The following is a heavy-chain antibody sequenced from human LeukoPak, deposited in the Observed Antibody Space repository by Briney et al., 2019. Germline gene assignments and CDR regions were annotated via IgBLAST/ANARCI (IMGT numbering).Heavy chain of an antibody. V-gene: IGHV1-18*01. CDR3: ARESGYDFWNGDYGSGSYPDY. D-gene: IGHD3-3*01. CDR1: GYTFTSYG. J-gene: IGHJ4*02. Sequence: ASVKVSCKASGYTFTSYGISWVRQAPGQGLEWMGWISAYNGNTNYAQKLQGRVTMTTDTSTSTAYMELRSLRSDDTAVYYCARESGYDFWNGDYGSGSYPDYWGQGTLVTVSS. CDR2: ISAYNGNT.